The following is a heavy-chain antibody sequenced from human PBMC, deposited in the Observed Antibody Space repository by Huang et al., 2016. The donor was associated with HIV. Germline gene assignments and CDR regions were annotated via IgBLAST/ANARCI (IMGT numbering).Heavy chain of an antibody. D-gene: IGHD5-12*01. V-gene: IGHV3-23*01. CDR3: AKDRGDGYSGYDYDY. Sequence: EVQLWESGGTLVQPGGSLRLSCGASGFTVSSYAMSWVRQAPGKGLEWVSFISGSSGTIYYADSVKGRFTISRDNVKKTVYLQMNSLRVEDAAVYYCAKDRGDGYSGYDYDYWGQGTLVTVSS. CDR2: ISGSSGTI. J-gene: IGHJ4*02. CDR1: GFTVSSYA.